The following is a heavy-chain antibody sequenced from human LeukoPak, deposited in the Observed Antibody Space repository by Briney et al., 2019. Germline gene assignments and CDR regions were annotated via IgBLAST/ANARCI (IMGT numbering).Heavy chain of an antibody. J-gene: IGHJ3*02. V-gene: IGHV4-39*07. CDR1: GGSISSSNYY. D-gene: IGHD3-22*01. CDR3: ARGSSSYYYDSSGYPHDDAFDI. Sequence: SETLSLTCTVSGGSISSSNYYWGWIRQPPGKGLEWIGSIYYSGSTYYNPSLKSRVTISVDRSKNQFSLKLSSVTAADTAVYYCARGSSSYYYDSSGYPHDDAFDIWGQGTMVTVSS. CDR2: IYYSGST.